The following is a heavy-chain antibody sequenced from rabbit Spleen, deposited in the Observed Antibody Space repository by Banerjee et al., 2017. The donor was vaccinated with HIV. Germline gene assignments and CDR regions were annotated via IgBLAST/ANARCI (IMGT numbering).Heavy chain of an antibody. D-gene: IGHD1-1*01. Sequence: QSLEESGGDLVKPGASLTLTCTASGFSFTSYYWICWVRQAPGKGLEWIGCINAVTGKAVYARWVNGRFTISKTSSTTVTLQMTRLTAADTATYFCARDTSSSFSSYGMDLWGQGTLVTVS. J-gene: IGHJ6*01. V-gene: IGHV1S40*01. CDR2: INAVTGKA. CDR3: ARDTSSSFSSYGMDL. CDR1: GFSFTSYYW.